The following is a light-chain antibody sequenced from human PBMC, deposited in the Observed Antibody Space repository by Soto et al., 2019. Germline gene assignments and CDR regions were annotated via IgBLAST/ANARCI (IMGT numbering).Light chain of an antibody. CDR2: GAS. CDR1: QSVSSRY. V-gene: IGKV3-20*01. J-gene: IGKJ2*01. Sequence: EIVLTQSPGTLSLSPGERATLSCRASQSVSSRYLAWYQQKPGQAPRLLMYGASSRATGIPDRFSGSASGTDFTLTISRLEPEDFAVYYCQQYGSSPPYTFGQGTKLEIK. CDR3: QQYGSSPPYT.